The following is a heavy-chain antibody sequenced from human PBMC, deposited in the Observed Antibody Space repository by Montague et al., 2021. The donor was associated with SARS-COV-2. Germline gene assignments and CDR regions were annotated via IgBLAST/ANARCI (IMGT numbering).Heavy chain of an antibody. CDR2: MHSTGST. V-gene: IGHV4-59*01. CDR1: GGSINNYF. D-gene: IGHD2-15*01. J-gene: IGHJ4*02. CDR3: ARAVVGAKTATIES. Sequence: SETLSLTCSVSGGSINNYFWGWIRQSPGKGLEWVGYMHSTGSTAYNSSLKSRVIISVDTSQTQISLKLSSVSAADTALYYCARAVVGAKTATIESWGQGTLVTVSS.